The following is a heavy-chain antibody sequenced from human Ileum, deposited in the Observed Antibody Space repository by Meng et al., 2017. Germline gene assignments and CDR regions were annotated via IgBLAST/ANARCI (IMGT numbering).Heavy chain of an antibody. V-gene: IGHV4-61*08. CDR1: GGSVSRAGYQ. Sequence: QVQLQEAGPGLVRPSEILSLICTVSGGSVSRAGYQWGWIRQPPGKGLEWIGYASTNYNPSLKSRVTISLDTSRNQFSLSLSSVTAADTAVYYCARDHMGSLDYWGQGILVTVSS. J-gene: IGHJ4*02. D-gene: IGHD1-26*01. CDR2: AST. CDR3: ARDHMGSLDY.